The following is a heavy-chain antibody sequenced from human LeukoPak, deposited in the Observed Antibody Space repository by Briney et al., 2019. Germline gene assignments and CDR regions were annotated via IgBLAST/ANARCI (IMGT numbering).Heavy chain of an antibody. J-gene: IGHJ6*03. CDR1: GFTFSSHW. Sequence: GESLRLSCAASGFTFSSHWMSWVRQAPGKGLEWVANIKQYGSEKYYVDSVKGRFTISRDNAKNPLYLKMNSLRAEDTAVYYCARERTTIFGVVIHYYYYYYMEVGGKGTTVTVPS. D-gene: IGHD3-3*01. CDR3: ARERTTIFGVVIHYYYYYYMEV. CDR2: IKQYGSEK. V-gene: IGHV3-7*01.